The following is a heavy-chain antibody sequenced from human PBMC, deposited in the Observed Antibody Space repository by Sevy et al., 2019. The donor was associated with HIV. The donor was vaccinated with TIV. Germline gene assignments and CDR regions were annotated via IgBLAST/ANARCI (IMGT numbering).Heavy chain of an antibody. J-gene: IGHJ4*02. V-gene: IGHV3-30*02. Sequence: GGSLRLSCAASGFIFSNFGMHWVRQVPGKGLEWVTFIRYDGSVKYYAASVKGRFTISRDDSKNTLYLQMDSLRAEDTAIYYCAKDLAGPGRRYFDYWGQGTLVTVSS. CDR3: AKDLAGPGRRYFDY. CDR2: IRYDGSVK. D-gene: IGHD6-13*01. CDR1: GFIFSNFG.